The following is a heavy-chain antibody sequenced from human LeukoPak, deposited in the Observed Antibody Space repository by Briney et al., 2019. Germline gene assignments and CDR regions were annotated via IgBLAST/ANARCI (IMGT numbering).Heavy chain of an antibody. CDR3: AKTGRRYFDWLDFDY. V-gene: IGHV3-30*18. CDR1: GFTFSSYG. D-gene: IGHD3-9*01. CDR2: ISYDGSNK. J-gene: IGHJ4*02. Sequence: GGSLRLSCAASGFTFSSYGMHWVRQAPGKGLEWVVVISYDGSNKYYADSVKGRFTISRDNSKNTLYLQMNSLRAEDTAVYYCAKTGRRYFDWLDFDYWGQGTRVTVSS.